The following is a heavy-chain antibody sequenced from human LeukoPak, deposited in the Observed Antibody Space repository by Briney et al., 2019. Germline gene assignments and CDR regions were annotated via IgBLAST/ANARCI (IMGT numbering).Heavy chain of an antibody. D-gene: IGHD3-3*01. Sequence: PSETLSLTCTVSAGSISSSSYYWGWIRQPPGKGLEWIGSIYYSGSTYYNPSLKSRVTISVDTSKNQFSLKLSSVTAADTAVYYCARVEWLFAFWYYWGQGTLVTVSS. CDR3: ARVEWLFAFWYY. CDR1: AGSISSSSYY. V-gene: IGHV4-39*07. J-gene: IGHJ4*02. CDR2: IYYSGST.